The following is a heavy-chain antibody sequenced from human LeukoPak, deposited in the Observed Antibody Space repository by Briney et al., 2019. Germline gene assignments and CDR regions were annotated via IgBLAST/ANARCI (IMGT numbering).Heavy chain of an antibody. V-gene: IGHV4-34*01. CDR3: ARRSVVGGYFHY. Sequence: PSETLSLTCAVYGGSSSGYYWSWIRQPPGKGLEWIGEINHSGSTNYNPSLKSRVTISVDTSNNQFSLKLSSVTAADTTVYYCARRSVVGGYFHYWGQGTLVTVSS. CDR1: GGSSSGYY. J-gene: IGHJ4*02. CDR2: INHSGST. D-gene: IGHD3-22*01.